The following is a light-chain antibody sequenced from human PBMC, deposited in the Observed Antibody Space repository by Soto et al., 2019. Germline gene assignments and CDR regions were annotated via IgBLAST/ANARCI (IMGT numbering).Light chain of an antibody. CDR1: SGSIVSNF. CDR3: QTSLRK. V-gene: IGLV6-57*03. J-gene: IGLJ3*02. CDR2: HDD. Sequence: NFMLTQPHSVSGSPGQTVTISCTRSSGSIVSNFVQWYQQRPGQGPSTVIFHDDQRASGVPERFSGSIDSSSNSASLTISRLKTEDEAVYFCQTSLRKFGGGTKLTVL.